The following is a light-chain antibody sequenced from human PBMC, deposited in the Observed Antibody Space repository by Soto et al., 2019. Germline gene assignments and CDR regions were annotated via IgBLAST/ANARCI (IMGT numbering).Light chain of an antibody. CDR1: RSDIGSYNS. CDR2: GVT. J-gene: IGLJ3*02. Sequence: QSALTQPASLSGSPGQSITISCTGTRSDIGSYNSIAWYQQHPGKAPRVVIFGVTKRPSGISDRFSGSKSGYTASLTISGLQAEDEADYYCCAYTGRDTWVFGGGTKVTVL. CDR3: CAYTGRDTWV. V-gene: IGLV2-23*02.